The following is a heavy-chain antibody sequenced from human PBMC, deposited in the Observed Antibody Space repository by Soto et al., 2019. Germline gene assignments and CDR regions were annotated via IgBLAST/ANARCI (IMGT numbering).Heavy chain of an antibody. CDR3: ARGRYYYDSSGDWGY. CDR2: ISSSSSTI. CDR1: GFTFSSYS. V-gene: IGHV3-48*02. Sequence: EVQLVESGGGLVQPGGSLRLSCAASGFTFSSYSMNWVRQAPGKGLEWVSYISSSSSTIYYADSVKGRFTISRDNAKNSLYLQMNSLRDEDTAVYYCARGRYYYDSSGDWGYWGQGTLVTVSS. D-gene: IGHD3-22*01. J-gene: IGHJ4*02.